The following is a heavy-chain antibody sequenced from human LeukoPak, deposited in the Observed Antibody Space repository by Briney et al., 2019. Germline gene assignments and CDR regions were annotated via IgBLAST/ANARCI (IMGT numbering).Heavy chain of an antibody. CDR1: GFTFSSYW. CDR2: INSDGSST. D-gene: IGHD5-18*01. Sequence: GGSLRLSCAASGFTFSSYWMHWVRRAPGKGLVWVSRINSDGSSTSYADSVKGRFTISRDNAKNTLYLQMNSLRAEDTAVYYCARVDTAMVGYFQHWGQGTLVTVSS. CDR3: ARVDTAMVGYFQH. J-gene: IGHJ1*01. V-gene: IGHV3-74*01.